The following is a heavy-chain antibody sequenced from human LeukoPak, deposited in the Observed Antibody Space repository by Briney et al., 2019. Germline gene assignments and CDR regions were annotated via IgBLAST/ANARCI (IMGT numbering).Heavy chain of an antibody. J-gene: IGHJ5*02. CDR2: IYYSGST. Sequence: PSETLSLTCTVSGGSISSYYWSWIRQPPGKGLEWIGYIYYSGSTNYNPSLKSRVTISVDTSKNQFSLKLSSVTAADTAVYYCARGGGSRLDWFDPWGQGTLVTVSS. V-gene: IGHV4-59*01. D-gene: IGHD2-15*01. CDR3: ARGGGSRLDWFDP. CDR1: GGSISSYY.